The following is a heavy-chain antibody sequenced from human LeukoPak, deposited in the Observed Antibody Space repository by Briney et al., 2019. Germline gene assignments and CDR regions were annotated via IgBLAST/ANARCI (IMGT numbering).Heavy chain of an antibody. CDR3: ARHVSYDFWSGYQSDYYYYMDV. Sequence: GESLKISCKGSGYSFTSYWIGWVRQMPGKGLEWMGIIYPGDSDTSYSPSFQGQVTISADKSISTAYLQWSSLKASDTAMYYCARHVSYDFWSGYQSDYYYYMDVWGKGTTVTVSS. J-gene: IGHJ6*03. CDR1: GYSFTSYW. V-gene: IGHV5-51*01. D-gene: IGHD3-3*01. CDR2: IYPGDSDT.